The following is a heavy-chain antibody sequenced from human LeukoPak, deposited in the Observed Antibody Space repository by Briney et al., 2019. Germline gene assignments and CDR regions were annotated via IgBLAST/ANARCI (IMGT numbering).Heavy chain of an antibody. CDR2: IFHSGKT. V-gene: IGHV4-38-2*02. CDR3: ARGLVVVPAARVHFDY. CDR1: GYSMSSGYY. D-gene: IGHD2-2*01. J-gene: IGHJ4*02. Sequence: PSETLSLTCTVSGYSMSSGYYWGWIRQPPGKGLEWIGSIFHSGKTYYNPSLKSRVTISVDTSKNQFSLKLSSVTAADTAVYYCARGLVVVPAARVHFDYWGQGTLVTVSS.